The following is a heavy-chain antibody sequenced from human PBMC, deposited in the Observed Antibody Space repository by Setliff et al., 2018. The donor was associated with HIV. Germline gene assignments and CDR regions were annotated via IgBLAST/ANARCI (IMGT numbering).Heavy chain of an antibody. CDR1: GFTFSNYE. CDR2: ITGSGDTI. Sequence: PGGSLRLSCAASGFTFSNYEMSWVRQAPGKGPEWVSYITGSGDTIYYADSVKGRFTMSRDNAKDSVYLQMNTLRVEDTAVYYCAREATPRHSSGWVYFDYWGQGMMGTVSS. V-gene: IGHV3-48*03. D-gene: IGHD6-19*01. CDR3: AREATPRHSSGWVYFDY. J-gene: IGHJ4*02.